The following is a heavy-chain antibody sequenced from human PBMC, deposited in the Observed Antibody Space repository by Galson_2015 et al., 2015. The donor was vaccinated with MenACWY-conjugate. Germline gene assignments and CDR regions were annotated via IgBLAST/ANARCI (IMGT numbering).Heavy chain of an antibody. J-gene: IGHJ6*02. CDR1: GFTFRSYS. CDR3: ARGPWDSSGFYYYYGMDV. CDR2: ISSSSSTI. V-gene: IGHV3-48*04. Sequence: SLRLSCAVSGFTFRSYSMNWVRQAPGKGLEWVSCISSSSSTIYYADSVKGRFTISRDNAKNSLYLQMNSLRAEDTAVYYCARGPWDSSGFYYYYGMDVWGQGTTVTVSS. D-gene: IGHD3-22*01.